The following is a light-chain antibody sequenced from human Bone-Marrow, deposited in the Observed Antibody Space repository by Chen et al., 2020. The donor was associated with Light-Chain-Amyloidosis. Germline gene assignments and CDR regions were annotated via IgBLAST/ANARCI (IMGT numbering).Light chain of an antibody. Sequence: EIVLTQSPGTLSLSPGDRATLSCRASQSVSSIYIAWYQQKLGQAPRLLIFGASTRATGIPDRFSGSGSGTDFALTIDSLESEDFGVYYCQQYSGSPPWTFGQGTKVEIK. CDR3: QQYSGSPPWT. CDR1: QSVSSIY. CDR2: GAS. V-gene: IGKV3-20*01. J-gene: IGKJ1*01.